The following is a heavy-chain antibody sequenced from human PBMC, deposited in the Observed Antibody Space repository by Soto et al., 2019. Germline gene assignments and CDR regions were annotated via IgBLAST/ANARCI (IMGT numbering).Heavy chain of an antibody. Sequence: QITLKESGPTLVKPTQTLTLTCAFSGFSLSTSAVGVGWFRQPPGKALEWLALIYWDDDKYYSPSLKSRRTITKDTSKNHVVLTMTTMDPVDTATYYCARGKNYYEPRRYYLMNFDYWGQGTLVTVSS. D-gene: IGHD3-22*01. V-gene: IGHV2-5*02. J-gene: IGHJ4*02. CDR1: GFSLSTSAVG. CDR2: IYWDDDK. CDR3: ARGKNYYEPRRYYLMNFDY.